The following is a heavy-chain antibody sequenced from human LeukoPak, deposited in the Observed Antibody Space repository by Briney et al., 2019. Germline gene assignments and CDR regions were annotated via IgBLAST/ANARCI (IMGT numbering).Heavy chain of an antibody. CDR2: INHSGST. Sequence: SETLSLTCAVYGGSFSGYYWSWIRQPPGKGLEWIGEINHSGSTNYNPSLKSRVTISVDTSKNQFSLKLSSVTAADTAVYYCARAYSSSWYGWFDPWGQGTLVTVSS. V-gene: IGHV4-34*01. CDR3: ARAYSSSWYGWFDP. CDR1: GGSFSGYY. J-gene: IGHJ5*02. D-gene: IGHD6-13*01.